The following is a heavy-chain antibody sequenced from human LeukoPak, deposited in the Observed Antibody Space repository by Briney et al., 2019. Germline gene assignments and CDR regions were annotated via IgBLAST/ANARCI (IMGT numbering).Heavy chain of an antibody. CDR2: MNPNSGNT. V-gene: IGHV1-8*01. Sequence: ASVKVSCKASGYTFTSYDINWVRQATGQRLEWMGWMNPNSGNTDYAQKFQGRVTMTRNTSISTAYMELSSLRSEDTAVYYCARHSAHSSTNDAFDIWGQGTMVTVSP. CDR3: ARHSAHSSTNDAFDI. J-gene: IGHJ3*02. D-gene: IGHD6-13*01. CDR1: GYTFTSYD.